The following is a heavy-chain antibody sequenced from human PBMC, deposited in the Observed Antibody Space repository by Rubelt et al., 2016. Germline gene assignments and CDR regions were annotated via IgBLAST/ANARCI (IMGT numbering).Heavy chain of an antibody. D-gene: IGHD1-14*01. J-gene: IGHJ6*03. CDR3: ARAIIDNCMDV. V-gene: IGHV3-23*04. CDR2: LTDSGGTT. Sequence: EVQPVESGGGLVQPGGSLRLSCAASGFYFPYFIMNWVRQAPGKGLEWLSCLTDSGGTTSYANSVNGRFTISRDNSKSTLFLQMNSLRDEDTAVYYCARAIIDNCMDVWGKGTTVTVSS. CDR1: GFYFPYFI.